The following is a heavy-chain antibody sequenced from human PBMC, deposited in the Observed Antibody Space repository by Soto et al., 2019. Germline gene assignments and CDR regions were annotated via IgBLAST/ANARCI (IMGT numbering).Heavy chain of an antibody. J-gene: IGHJ3*02. Sequence: QVQLVQSGAEVKKPGASVKLSCKASGYTFITSYYTHWVRQAPGQGLEWMGIINPTGTMTKYSERFQGRLTMTRDTSTSTDYMELSTLTSEDTAVYFCERDTGYDHDAFDIWGQGTMVTVSS. CDR3: ERDTGYDHDAFDI. CDR2: INPTGTMT. CDR1: GYTFITSYY. D-gene: IGHD5-12*01. V-gene: IGHV1-46*01.